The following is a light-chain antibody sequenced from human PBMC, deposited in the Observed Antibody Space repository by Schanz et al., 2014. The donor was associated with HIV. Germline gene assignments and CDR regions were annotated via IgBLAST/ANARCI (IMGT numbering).Light chain of an antibody. CDR1: SSDVGGYNY. Sequence: QSALTQPASVSGSPGQSITISCTGTSSDVGGYNYVSWYQQHPGKAPKLMIYDVSNRPSGVPDRFSGSKSGNTASLTISGLQAEDEADYYCGALSTSDAPVFGTGTKLTVL. J-gene: IGLJ1*01. CDR2: DVS. V-gene: IGLV2-14*01. CDR3: GALSTSDAPV.